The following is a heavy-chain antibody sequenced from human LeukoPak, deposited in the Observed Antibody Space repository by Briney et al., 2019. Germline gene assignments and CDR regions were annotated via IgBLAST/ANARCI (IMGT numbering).Heavy chain of an antibody. J-gene: IGHJ4*02. CDR3: AKDQINYYDSSRRGYFDY. V-gene: IGHV3-23*01. Sequence: GGSLRLSCAASGFTFSSYAMSWVRQAPGKGLEWVSAISGSGGSTYYADSVKGRFTISRDNSKSTLYLQMNSLRAEDTAVYYCAKDQINYYDSSRRGYFDYWGQGTLVTVSS. CDR2: ISGSGGST. D-gene: IGHD3-22*01. CDR1: GFTFSSYA.